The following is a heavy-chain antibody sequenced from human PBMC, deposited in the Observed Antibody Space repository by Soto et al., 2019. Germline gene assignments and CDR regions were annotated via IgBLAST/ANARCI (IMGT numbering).Heavy chain of an antibody. Sequence: VQLLESGGGLVQPEGSLRLSCAASGFTFSSYAMGWVRQGPGKGLEWVAVVSIGGSTHYADSVRGRFTISRDNSKNTLSLQMNSLTAEDTAVYFCAKRRGARGHFDYWGQGALVTVSS. CDR1: GFTFSSYA. J-gene: IGHJ4*02. CDR2: VSIGGST. V-gene: IGHV3-23*01. CDR3: AKRRGARGHFDY. D-gene: IGHD2-15*01.